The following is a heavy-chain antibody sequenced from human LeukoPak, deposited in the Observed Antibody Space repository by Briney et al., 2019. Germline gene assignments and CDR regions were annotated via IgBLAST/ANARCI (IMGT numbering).Heavy chain of an antibody. Sequence: DSEKVSCKASGYTFTSYGIGWVRQAARHGLEWMGWISAYNGNTNYAQKLQGRVTMTTDTSTSTAYMELRSLRSDDTAVYYCARDNTAMGNFDYWGQGTLVTVSS. CDR3: ARDNTAMGNFDY. CDR1: GYTFTSYG. V-gene: IGHV1-18*01. D-gene: IGHD5-18*01. J-gene: IGHJ4*02. CDR2: ISAYNGNT.